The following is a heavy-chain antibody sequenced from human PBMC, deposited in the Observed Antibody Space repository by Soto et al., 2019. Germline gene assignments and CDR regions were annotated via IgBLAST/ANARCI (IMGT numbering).Heavy chain of an antibody. CDR1: GFTFSRHA. J-gene: IGHJ4*02. Sequence: SGGSLRLSCGASGFTFSRHAMHWVRQAPGKGLEWVAIISYDGSNKYYADSVKGRFTISRDNSENTLYLQMNSLRTEDTAVYYCASTYYYDSTAYYFADFWGQGALVTVSS. CDR2: ISYDGSNK. V-gene: IGHV3-30-3*01. D-gene: IGHD3-22*01. CDR3: ASTYYYDSTAYYFADF.